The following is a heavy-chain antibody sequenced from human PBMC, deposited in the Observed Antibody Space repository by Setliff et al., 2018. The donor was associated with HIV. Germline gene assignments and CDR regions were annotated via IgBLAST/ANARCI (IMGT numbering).Heavy chain of an antibody. J-gene: IGHJ6*03. CDR1: GFTFSSYW. V-gene: IGHV3-48*01. D-gene: IGHD1-26*01. CDR3: ARDGGMGVYYMDV. Sequence: GSLRLSCTPSGFTFSSYWLHWVRQAPGKGLEWLSYISSSSRTIYYADSVKGRFTISRDNAKNSLYLQMNSLRAEDTAVYYCARDGGMGVYYMDVWGKGTTVTVSS. CDR2: ISSSSRTI.